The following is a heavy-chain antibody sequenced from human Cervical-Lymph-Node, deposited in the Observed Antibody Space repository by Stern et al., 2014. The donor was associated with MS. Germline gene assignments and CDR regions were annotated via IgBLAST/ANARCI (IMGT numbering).Heavy chain of an antibody. J-gene: IGHJ4*02. CDR2: IYPGESDT. V-gene: IGHV5-51*01. D-gene: IGHD4-17*01. CDR1: GYTFTANW. CDR3: ARGYGDYAFDY. Sequence: EVQLVESGAEVKKPGESLKISCKGSGYTFTANWIAWVRQMPGKGLEWMGIIYPGESDTSSSPSFQGQVTISADKSISTAYLQWSSLKASDTAMYYCARGYGDYAFDYWGQGTLVTVSS.